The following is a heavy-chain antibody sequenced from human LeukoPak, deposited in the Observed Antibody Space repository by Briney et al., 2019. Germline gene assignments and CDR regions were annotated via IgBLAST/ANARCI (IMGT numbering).Heavy chain of an antibody. D-gene: IGHD3-22*01. Sequence: ASVKVSCKASGYTFTSYGISWVRQAPGQGLEWTGWISAYNGNTNYAQKLQGRVAMTTDTSTSTAYMELRRLRSDDTAVYYCARDRYYYDSSGYFGLDFWGQGTLVTVSS. CDR3: ARDRYYYDSSGYFGLDF. J-gene: IGHJ4*02. CDR1: GYTFTSYG. CDR2: ISAYNGNT. V-gene: IGHV1-18*01.